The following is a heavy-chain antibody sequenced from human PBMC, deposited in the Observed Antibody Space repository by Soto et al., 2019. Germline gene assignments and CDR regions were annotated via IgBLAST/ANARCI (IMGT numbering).Heavy chain of an antibody. D-gene: IGHD3-9*01. V-gene: IGHV3-30-3*01. Sequence: QVQLVESGGGVVQPGRSLRLSCAASGFTFSSYAMHWVRQAPGKGLEWVAVISYDGSNKYYADSVKGRFTISRDNSKNTLYLQMSSLRAEDTAVYYCARGDDYDIVTGYIDYWGQGPLVTVSS. CDR3: ARGDDYDIVTGYIDY. CDR2: ISYDGSNK. CDR1: GFTFSSYA. J-gene: IGHJ4*02.